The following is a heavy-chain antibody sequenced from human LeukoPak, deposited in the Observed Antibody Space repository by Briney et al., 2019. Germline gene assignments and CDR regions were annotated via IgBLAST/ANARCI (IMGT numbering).Heavy chain of an antibody. D-gene: IGHD2-2*01. CDR2: TNPSTGGT. CDR3: ARGGAFCSITTCHEFDH. Sequence: ASVKVSCKTSGYTFTGSYLHWVRQVPGQGLVWMGWTNPSTGGTKSAQQFEGRVTMTRDTSNTTGYLELRSLRLDDTATYYCARGGAFCSITTCHEFDHWGQGTLVIVSS. CDR1: GYTFTGSY. J-gene: IGHJ4*02. V-gene: IGHV1-2*02.